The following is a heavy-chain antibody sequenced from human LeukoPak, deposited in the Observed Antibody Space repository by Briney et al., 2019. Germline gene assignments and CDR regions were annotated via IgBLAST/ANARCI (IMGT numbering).Heavy chain of an antibody. Sequence: ASVKVSCKASGYTFTSYDINWVRQATGQGLEWMGWMNTNSGNTGYAQKFQGRVTMTRNTSISTAYMELSSLRSEDTAVYYCARAYDFWGGYYNYYGMDVWGQGTTVTVSS. D-gene: IGHD3-3*01. CDR1: GYTFTSYD. V-gene: IGHV1-8*01. CDR2: MNTNSGNT. J-gene: IGHJ6*02. CDR3: ARAYDFWGGYYNYYGMDV.